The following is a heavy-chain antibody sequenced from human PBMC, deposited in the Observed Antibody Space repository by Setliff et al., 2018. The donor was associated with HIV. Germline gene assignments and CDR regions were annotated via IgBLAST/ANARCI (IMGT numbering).Heavy chain of an antibody. J-gene: IGHJ4*02. CDR2: ISYSENI. Sequence: PSETLSLTCTVSGGYISGSSHYWGWIRQPPGKGLEWIGSISYSENIYYNPSLKSRVTISADTSKKQFSLKLSSVTAADTAVYYCARPRYYDILTGYAFDYWGQGTLVTVSS. CDR3: ARPRYYDILTGYAFDY. V-gene: IGHV4-39*01. D-gene: IGHD3-9*01. CDR1: GGYISGSSHY.